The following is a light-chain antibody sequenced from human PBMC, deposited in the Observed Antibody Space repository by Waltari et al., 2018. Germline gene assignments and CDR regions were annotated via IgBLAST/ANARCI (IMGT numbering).Light chain of an antibody. Sequence: SSELTQDPAVSVSLGQTVRITCQGDSLRSYYANWYQQRPGQAPFIVIYGIHNRPSGIPDRLSGSSSGNTASLRRTGAQAEDEADYYWNSRDSSGLHMLVGGGNKLTVL. CDR3: NSRDSSGLHML. V-gene: IGLV3-19*01. J-gene: IGLJ2*01. CDR2: GIH. CDR1: SLRSYY.